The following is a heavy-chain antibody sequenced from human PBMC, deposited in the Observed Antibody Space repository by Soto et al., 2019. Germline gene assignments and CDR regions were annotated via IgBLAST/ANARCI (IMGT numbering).Heavy chain of an antibody. CDR2: IKNSGST. J-gene: IGHJ3*02. CDR3: ARGVADLTYYYDKRGFDAFDI. Sequence: PSETLSLTCSVSGGSVSSYYWSWVRQPPGKGLEWIGSIKNSGSTNYDPSLKSRVTISVDTSKNQFSLKLSSVTAADTAVYYCARGVADLTYYYDKRGFDAFDIWGQGTMVTVSS. D-gene: IGHD3-22*01. CDR1: GGSVSSYY. V-gene: IGHV4-59*02.